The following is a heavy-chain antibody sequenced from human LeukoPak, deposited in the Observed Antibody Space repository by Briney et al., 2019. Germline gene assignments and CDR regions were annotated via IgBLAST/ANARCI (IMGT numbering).Heavy chain of an antibody. CDR3: ARDRGAAFDY. V-gene: IGHV3-30*04. CDR2: ISYDGSNK. J-gene: IGHJ4*02. CDR1: GFAFSSHA. Sequence: TGGSLRLSCAASGFAFSSHAMHWVRQAPGKGLEWVAVISYDGSNKYYADSVKGRFTISRDNSKNTLYLQMNSLRAEDTAVYYCARDRGAAFDYWGQGTLVTVSS. D-gene: IGHD1-26*01.